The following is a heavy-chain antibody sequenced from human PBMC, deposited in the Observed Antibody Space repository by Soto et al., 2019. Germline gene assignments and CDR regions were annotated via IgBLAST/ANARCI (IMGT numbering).Heavy chain of an antibody. CDR3: AREMEASGLPFDP. D-gene: IGHD1-1*01. J-gene: IGHJ5*02. CDR1: GDSMSGYY. CDR2: IHYNGRT. Sequence: QVQLQESGPGRVKPSETLSLTCTVSGDSMSGYYWIWIRQSPGKGLEWIGHIHYNGRTNYNPSLKGRVTISIDTSKNHFSLNLNSVTAADTAVYYCAREMEASGLPFDPWGQGTLVTVSS. V-gene: IGHV4-59*01.